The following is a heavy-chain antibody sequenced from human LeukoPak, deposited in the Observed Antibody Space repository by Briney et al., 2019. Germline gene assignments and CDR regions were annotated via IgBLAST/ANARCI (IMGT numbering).Heavy chain of an antibody. Sequence: SQTLSLTCSVSGGSISSGTYYWNWIRQPAGKGLEWIGHIYTSGSTNYNPSLRGRVTISVDTSKNQFSLKVSSVTAADTAVYYCARDDVEMATIFSYWGQGTLVTVSS. J-gene: IGHJ4*02. CDR1: GGSISSGTYY. D-gene: IGHD5-24*01. V-gene: IGHV4-61*09. CDR2: IYTSGST. CDR3: ARDDVEMATIFSY.